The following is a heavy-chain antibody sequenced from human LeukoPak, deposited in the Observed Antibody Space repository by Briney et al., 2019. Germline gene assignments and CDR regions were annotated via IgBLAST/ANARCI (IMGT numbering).Heavy chain of an antibody. D-gene: IGHD6-6*01. V-gene: IGHV1-69*05. CDR1: GGTFSSYA. CDR3: ARDLGGIAARRGYYYYYMDV. J-gene: IGHJ6*03. CDR2: IIPIFGAA. Sequence: ASVKVSCKASGGTFSSYAISWVRQAPGQRLEWMGGIIPIFGAANYAQKLQGRVTITTDESTSIAYMELSSLRSEDTAVYYCARDLGGIAARRGYYYYYMDVWGKGTTVTVSS.